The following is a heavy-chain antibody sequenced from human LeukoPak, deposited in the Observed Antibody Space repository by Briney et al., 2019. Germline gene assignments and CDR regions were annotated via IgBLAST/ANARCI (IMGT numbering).Heavy chain of an antibody. CDR1: GFTFSSYW. Sequence: GGSLRLSCAASGFTFSSYWMYWFRQAPGKGLVWVSHISTDGRSTSYADSVKGRFTISRDNAKNTLYLQMNSLRAEDTAMYYCARDSLFDYWGQGTLVTVSS. J-gene: IGHJ4*02. CDR2: ISTDGRST. CDR3: ARDSLFDY. V-gene: IGHV3-74*01.